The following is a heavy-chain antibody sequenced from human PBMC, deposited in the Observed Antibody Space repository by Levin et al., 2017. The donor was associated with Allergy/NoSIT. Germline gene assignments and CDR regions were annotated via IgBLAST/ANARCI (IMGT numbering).Heavy chain of an antibody. J-gene: IGHJ4*02. Sequence: GASVKVSCKGSGYSFTSYWIGWVRQMPGKGLEWMGIIYPGDSDTRYSPSFQGQVTISADKSSSTAYLQWSSLKASDTAMYYCARWDIAAAAPYWGQGTLVTVSS. V-gene: IGHV5-51*01. CDR3: ARWDIAAAAPY. D-gene: IGHD6-13*01. CDR1: GYSFTSYW. CDR2: IYPGDSDT.